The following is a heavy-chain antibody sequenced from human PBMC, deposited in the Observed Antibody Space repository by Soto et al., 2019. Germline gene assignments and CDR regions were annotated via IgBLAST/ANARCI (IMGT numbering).Heavy chain of an antibody. Sequence: LSLTCAVSGYSIRSSNWWGWIRQPPGKGLEWIGYIYYSGSTYYNPSLKGRVTISVDTSKNQFSLKMSSVTAADTAVYYCARDSSGYYWFDPWGQGTLVTVSS. J-gene: IGHJ5*02. CDR2: IYYSGST. V-gene: IGHV4-28*03. CDR3: ARDSSGYYWFDP. D-gene: IGHD3-22*01. CDR1: GYSIRSSNW.